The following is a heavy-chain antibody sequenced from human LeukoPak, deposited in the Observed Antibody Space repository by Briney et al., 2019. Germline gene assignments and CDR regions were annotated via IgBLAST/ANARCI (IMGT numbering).Heavy chain of an antibody. J-gene: IGHJ5*02. Sequence: SETLSLTCTVSGGSVSSGTYYWYWIRQPAGKGLEWIGRIYTSGITNYNPSLKSRVTISVDTSKNQFSLKLTSVTASDTAVYYCARLPDPWGQGTLVTVSS. CDR2: IYTSGIT. CDR1: GGSVSSGTYY. CDR3: ARLPDP. V-gene: IGHV4-61*02.